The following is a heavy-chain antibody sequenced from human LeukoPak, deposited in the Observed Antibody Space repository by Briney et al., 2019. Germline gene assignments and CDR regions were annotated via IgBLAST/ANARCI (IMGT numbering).Heavy chain of an antibody. V-gene: IGHV1-2*02. CDR3: ARSSGYSPQDFDY. J-gene: IGHJ4*02. CDR2: INPNSGGT. CDR1: GYTFTGYY. Sequence: GASVTVPYKTSGYTFTGYYVHWVRQAPGQGLEWMGWINPNSGGTNYAQRFRGRVTMTRDTSISTAYMELSRLKSDDTAVYYCARSSGYSPQDFDYWGQGPLVTVSS. D-gene: IGHD3-22*01.